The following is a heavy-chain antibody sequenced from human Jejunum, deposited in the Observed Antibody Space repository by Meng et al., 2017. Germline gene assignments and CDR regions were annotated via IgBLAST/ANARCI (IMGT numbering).Heavy chain of an antibody. D-gene: IGHD1-26*01. J-gene: IGHJ4*02. CDR2: IIVSNGAT. CDR3: AKVSVGATSGKN. V-gene: IGHV1-18*01. Sequence: QVQLVQSGAEVKKPGASVKVSCKASGYIFSNYGISWVRQAPGQGLEWMGWIIVSNGATNYAQKVQDRVTMTTDTSTSTAYMELRSLRSDDTAFYYCAKVSVGATSGKNWGQGTLVTVSS. CDR1: GYIFSNYG.